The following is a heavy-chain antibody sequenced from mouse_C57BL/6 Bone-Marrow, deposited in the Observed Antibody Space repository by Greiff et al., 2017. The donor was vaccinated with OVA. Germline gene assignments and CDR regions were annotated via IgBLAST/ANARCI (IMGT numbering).Heavy chain of an antibody. J-gene: IGHJ4*01. CDR3: AREGAAQAFYAMDY. Sequence: QVQLQQSGAELARPGASVKLSCKASGYTFTSYGISWVKQRTGQGLEWIGEIYPRSGNTYYNEKFKSKATLTVDTSSSTAYMQLSSLTSEDSAVYYCAREGAAQAFYAMDYWGQGTSVTVSS. CDR1: GYTFTSYG. D-gene: IGHD3-2*02. CDR2: IYPRSGNT. V-gene: IGHV1-81*01.